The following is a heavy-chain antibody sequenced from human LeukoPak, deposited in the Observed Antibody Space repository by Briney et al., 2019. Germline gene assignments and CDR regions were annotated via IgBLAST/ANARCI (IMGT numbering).Heavy chain of an antibody. V-gene: IGHV4-39*07. CDR2: IYYSGST. J-gene: IGHJ5*02. CDR1: GGSISSSSYY. Sequence: SETLSLTCTVSGGSISSSSYYWGWIRQPPGKGLEWIGSIYYSGSTYYNPSLKSRVTISVDTSKNQFSLKLSSVTAADTAVYYCARGQRWLQYPNWFDPWGQGTLVTVSS. D-gene: IGHD5-24*01. CDR3: ARGQRWLQYPNWFDP.